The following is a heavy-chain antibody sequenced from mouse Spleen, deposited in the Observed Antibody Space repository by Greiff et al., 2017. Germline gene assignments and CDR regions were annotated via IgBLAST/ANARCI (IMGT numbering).Heavy chain of an antibody. Sequence: EVKLVESGGGLVKPGGSLKLSCAASGFAFSSYDMSWVRQTPEKRLEWVAYISSGGGSTYYPDTVKGRFTISRDNAKNTLYLQMSSLKSEDTAMYYCARHLYYYGSSHAMDYWGQGTSVTVSS. CDR3: ARHLYYYGSSHAMDY. CDR1: GFAFSSYD. V-gene: IGHV5-12-1*01. D-gene: IGHD1-1*01. J-gene: IGHJ4*01. CDR2: ISSGGGST.